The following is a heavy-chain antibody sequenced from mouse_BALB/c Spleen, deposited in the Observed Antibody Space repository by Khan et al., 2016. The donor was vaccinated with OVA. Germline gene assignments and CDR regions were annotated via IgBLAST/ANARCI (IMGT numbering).Heavy chain of an antibody. CDR3: ARLEDI. D-gene: IGHD1-3*01. Sequence: VQLVESGPGLVAPSQSLSITCTVYGYSLTRYGVHWVRQPPGKGLEWLGLIWAVGSTNYNSALMSRLSISKDNSKSQVFLKMNSLQTDDTAMYYCARLEDIWGQGTTLTVSS. J-gene: IGHJ2*01. V-gene: IGHV2-9*02. CDR1: GYSLTRYG. CDR2: IWAVGST.